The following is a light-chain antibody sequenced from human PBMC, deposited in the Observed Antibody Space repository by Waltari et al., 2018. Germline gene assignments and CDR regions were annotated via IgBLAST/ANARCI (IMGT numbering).Light chain of an antibody. CDR3: SSRNGRANEVV. V-gene: IGLV3-19*01. Sequence: SSELTQDPAVSVALGQTVRITCQGDSLRTSYAGWYQLKPGQAPVLVMVGKDKRPSGIPDRFSGYSSGTTSSLTITGAQAEDEADYYCSSRNGRANEVVFAGGTKVTVL. CDR1: SLRTSY. J-gene: IGLJ3*02. CDR2: GKD.